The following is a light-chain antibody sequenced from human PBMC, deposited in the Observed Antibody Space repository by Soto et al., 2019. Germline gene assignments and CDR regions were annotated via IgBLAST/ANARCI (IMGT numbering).Light chain of an antibody. CDR1: QSVSSN. CDR3: QQYDNWHGT. Sequence: EIVMTQSPATLSVSPGERATLSCRASQSVSSNLAWYQQNPGQAPRLLMYGVSTRAPGIPARFSGSGSGTEFTLTISSLRSEDFAVYYCQQYDNWHGTFGQGTKVEIK. CDR2: GVS. V-gene: IGKV3-15*01. J-gene: IGKJ1*01.